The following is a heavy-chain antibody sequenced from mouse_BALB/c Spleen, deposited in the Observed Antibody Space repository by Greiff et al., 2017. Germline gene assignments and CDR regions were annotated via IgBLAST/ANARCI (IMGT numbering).Heavy chain of an antibody. V-gene: IGHV14-1*02. D-gene: IGHD2-2*01. CDR1: GFNIKDYY. CDR3: ARALWLRRGY. Sequence: EVQLVESGAELVRPGALVKLSCKASGFNIKDYYMHWVKQRPEQGLEWIGWIDPENGNTIYDPKFQGKASITADTSSNTAYLQLSSLTSEDTAVYYCARALWLRRGYWGQGTLVTVSA. J-gene: IGHJ3*01. CDR2: IDPENGNT.